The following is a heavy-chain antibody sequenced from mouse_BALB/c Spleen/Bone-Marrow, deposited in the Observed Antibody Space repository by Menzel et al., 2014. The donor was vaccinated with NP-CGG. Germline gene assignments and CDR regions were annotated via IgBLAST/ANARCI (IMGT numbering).Heavy chain of an antibody. CDR2: IDPSDSYT. V-gene: IGHV1-69*02. CDR3: ARDSITTVVATDY. D-gene: IGHD1-1*01. CDR1: GYAFTSYW. J-gene: IGHJ2*01. Sequence: SGAELVKPGASVKLSCKASGYAFTSYWMHWVKQRPGQGLERIGEIDPSDSYTNYNQKFKGKATLTVDKSSSTAYMQLSSLTSEDSAVYYCARDSITTVVATDYWGQGTTHTVSS.